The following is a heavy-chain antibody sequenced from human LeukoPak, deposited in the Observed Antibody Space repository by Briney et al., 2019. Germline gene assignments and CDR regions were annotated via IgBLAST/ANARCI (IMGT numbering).Heavy chain of an antibody. Sequence: GGSLRLSCAASGFTFSHHGMNWVRQAPGKGLEWVSGVGPSGARTYYADSVKGRFTISRDNSKNTLYLQMNSLRAEDTAVYCCAKGMVRGVIGAYYYYYMDVWGKGTTVTVSS. D-gene: IGHD3-10*01. V-gene: IGHV3-23*01. CDR3: AKGMVRGVIGAYYYYYMDV. CDR1: GFTFSHHG. CDR2: VGPSGART. J-gene: IGHJ6*03.